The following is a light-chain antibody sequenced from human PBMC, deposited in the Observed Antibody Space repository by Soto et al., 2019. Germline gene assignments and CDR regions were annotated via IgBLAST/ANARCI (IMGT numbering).Light chain of an antibody. Sequence: EIVLTQSPATLSLSPGDRATLSCRASQSVSEHLAWYQQRPGQAPRLVIYDAPKRATGIPARFSGSGSGTDFTLTISSLEPADFAVYYCHQRSVWPPVTFGGGTKVEIK. V-gene: IGKV3-11*01. CDR2: DAP. CDR1: QSVSEH. CDR3: HQRSVWPPVT. J-gene: IGKJ4*01.